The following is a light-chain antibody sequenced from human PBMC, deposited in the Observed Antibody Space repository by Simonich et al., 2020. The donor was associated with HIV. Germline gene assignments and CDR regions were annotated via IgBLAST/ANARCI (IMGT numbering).Light chain of an antibody. Sequence: QSALTQPASVSGSPGQSITISCTGTSSDVGGYNYVSWYQQHPGKAPKLMIFDGSNRPSGVSNRFSGSKSGSTASLTISGLQAEDEADYYCSSYTSSNTLVFGGGTKLTVL. J-gene: IGLJ2*01. CDR2: DGS. CDR3: SSYTSSNTLV. CDR1: SSDVGGYNY. V-gene: IGLV2-14*03.